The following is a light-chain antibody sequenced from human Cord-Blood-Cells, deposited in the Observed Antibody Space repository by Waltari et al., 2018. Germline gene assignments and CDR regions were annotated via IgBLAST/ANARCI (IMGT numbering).Light chain of an antibody. CDR2: GNS. Sequence: QSVLTQPPSVSGAPGLRVTISCPGSSSTIRDGYEVHCYQQLPGTAPKLLISGNSNRPSGVPDRFSGSKAGTSASLAITGLQAEDEADYYCQSYDSSLSGVVFGGGTKLTVL. J-gene: IGLJ2*01. V-gene: IGLV1-40*01. CDR1: SSTIRDGYE. CDR3: QSYDSSLSGVV.